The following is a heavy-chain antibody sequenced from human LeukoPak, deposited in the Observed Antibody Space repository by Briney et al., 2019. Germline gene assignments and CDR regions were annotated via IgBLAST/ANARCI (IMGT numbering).Heavy chain of an antibody. CDR2: LSGSGGST. V-gene: IGHV3-23*01. J-gene: IGHJ3*02. Sequence: GGSLRLSCAASGFTFSSYAMSWVRQAPGKGLEWVSVLSGSGGSTYYADSVKGRFTISRDNSKNTLYLQMNSLRAEDTAVYYCAKDRRHSSGWYYGAFDIWGQGTMVTVSS. D-gene: IGHD6-19*01. CDR3: AKDRRHSSGWYYGAFDI. CDR1: GFTFSSYA.